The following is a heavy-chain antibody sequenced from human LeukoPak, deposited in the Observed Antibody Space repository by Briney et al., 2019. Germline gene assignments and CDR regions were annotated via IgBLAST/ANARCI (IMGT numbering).Heavy chain of an antibody. V-gene: IGHV3-48*03. CDR3: AGRYYYDSSGFYGY. D-gene: IGHD3-22*01. CDR1: GFTFSSYE. J-gene: IGHJ4*02. Sequence: GGSLRLSCAASGFTFSSYEVNWVREAPGRGLEWVSYISSSGSTIYYADSVKGRFTISRDNAKNSLYLQMNSLRAEDTAVYYCAGRYYYDSSGFYGYWGQGTLVTVSS. CDR2: ISSSGSTI.